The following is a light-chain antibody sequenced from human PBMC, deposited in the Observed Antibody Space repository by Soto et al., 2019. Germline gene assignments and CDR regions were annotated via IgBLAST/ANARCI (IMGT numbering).Light chain of an antibody. V-gene: IGLV2-23*01. J-gene: IGLJ1*01. CDR3: CSYASISTYV. CDR1: SSDVGNYNL. CDR2: EGS. Sequence: SELTQPASVSGSPGQSITISCTGTSSDVGNYNLVSWYQQHPGKAPKLMIYEGSKRPSGVSNRFSGSKSGNTASLTISGLQADDEADYYCCSYASISTYVFGSGTKLTVL.